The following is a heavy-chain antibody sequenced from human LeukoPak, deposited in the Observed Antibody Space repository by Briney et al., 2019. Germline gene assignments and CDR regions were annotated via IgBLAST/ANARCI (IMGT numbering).Heavy chain of an antibody. J-gene: IGHJ4*02. CDR1: GFTFSSYA. D-gene: IGHD3-22*01. CDR2: ISGNGASA. V-gene: IGHV3-23*01. CDR3: ARGYYYDRSGYLLDY. Sequence: PGGSLRLSCAASGFTFSSYAMNWARQAPGKGLEWVSSISGNGASAHYADSMKGRFTISRDNSNNTVFLQMNSLRAEDAAVYFCARGYYYDRSGYLLDYWGQGTLVTVSS.